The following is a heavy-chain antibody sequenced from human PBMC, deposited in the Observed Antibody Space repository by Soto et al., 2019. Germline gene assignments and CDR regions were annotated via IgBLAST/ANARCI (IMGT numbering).Heavy chain of an antibody. J-gene: IGHJ3*02. CDR1: GYTVSLNY. V-gene: IGHV3-66*01. CDR3: AGGSNWHDAFDI. Sequence: HPGGSLRISCAASGYTVSLNYMSWVRQAPGKGLEWVSVIYTGGSTYYADSVKGRFTISRDNSKNTLYLQMNSLRAEDTAVYYCAGGSNWHDAFDIWGQGTMVTVS. D-gene: IGHD6-13*01. CDR2: IYTGGST.